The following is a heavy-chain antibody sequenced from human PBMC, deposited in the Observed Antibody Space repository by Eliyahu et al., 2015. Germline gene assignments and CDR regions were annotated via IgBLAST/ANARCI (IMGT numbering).Heavy chain of an antibody. CDR3: ARQGYDSSGYYSYFDY. V-gene: IGHV4-39*01. CDR2: IYYSGST. Sequence: QLQLQESGPGLVKPSETLSLTCTVXGGSIXXXXYYWGWIRQPPGKGLEWIGSIYYSGSTYYXPSXKSRVTISVDTSKXQXSLKLSSVTAADTAVYYCARQGYDSSGYYSYFDYWGQGTLVTVSS. CDR1: GGSIXXXXYY. D-gene: IGHD3-22*01. J-gene: IGHJ4*02.